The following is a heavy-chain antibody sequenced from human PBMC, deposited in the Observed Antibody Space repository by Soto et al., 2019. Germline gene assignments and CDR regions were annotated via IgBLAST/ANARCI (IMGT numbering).Heavy chain of an antibody. CDR2: ISGSGGST. D-gene: IGHD6-13*01. CDR1: GFTFSSYA. CDR3: AKVTYSSSFHFHYYYMDV. J-gene: IGHJ6*03. Sequence: PGGSLRLSCAASGFTFSSYAMSWVRQASGKGLEWVSAISGSGGSTYYADSMKGRFTISRDNSKNTLYLQMNSLRAEDTAVYYCAKVTYSSSFHFHYYYMDVWGKGTTVTVSS. V-gene: IGHV3-23*01.